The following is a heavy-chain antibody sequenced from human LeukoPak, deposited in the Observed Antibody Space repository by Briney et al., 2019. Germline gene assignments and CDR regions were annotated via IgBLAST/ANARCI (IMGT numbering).Heavy chain of an antibody. V-gene: IGHV3-48*03. CDR3: VRRLPYYGMDV. CDR2: IGGIGSIM. CDR1: GFTFSSYE. J-gene: IGHJ6*02. Sequence: GGSLRLSCAASGFTFSSYEIHWVRQAPGKGLEWVSKIGGIGSIMYADSVKGRFTISADSAKSSVYLQMNSLRAEDTAVYYCVRRLPYYGMDVWGQGTTVTVSS.